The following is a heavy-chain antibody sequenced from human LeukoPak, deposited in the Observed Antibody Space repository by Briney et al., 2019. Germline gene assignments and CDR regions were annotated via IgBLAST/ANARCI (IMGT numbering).Heavy chain of an antibody. V-gene: IGHV3-48*01. Sequence: GGSLRLSCAASGFTFSSYSMNWVRQAPGKGLEWVSYISSSSTIYYADSVKGRFTISRDNAKNSLYLQMNSLRAEDTAVYYCARVFGELPYFDYWGQGTLVTVSS. CDR1: GFTFSSYS. J-gene: IGHJ4*02. CDR3: ARVFGELPYFDY. D-gene: IGHD3-10*02. CDR2: ISSSSTI.